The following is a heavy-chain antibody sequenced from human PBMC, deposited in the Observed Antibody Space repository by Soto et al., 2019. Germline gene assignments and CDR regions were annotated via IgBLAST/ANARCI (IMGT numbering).Heavy chain of an antibody. J-gene: IGHJ5*02. V-gene: IGHV1-46*03. CDR2: INHSGGST. D-gene: IGHD3-3*01. CDR1: GYTFTSYY. CDR3: ARDHYDFWSGYYLNWFDP. Sequence: QVPLVQSGAEVKKPGASVKVSCKASGYTFTSYYMHWVRQAPGQGLEWMGIINHSGGSTSYAQKFQGRVIMTRDTSTSAVYMELSSLRSGDTAVYYCARDHYDFWSGYYLNWFDPWGQGTLVTVSS.